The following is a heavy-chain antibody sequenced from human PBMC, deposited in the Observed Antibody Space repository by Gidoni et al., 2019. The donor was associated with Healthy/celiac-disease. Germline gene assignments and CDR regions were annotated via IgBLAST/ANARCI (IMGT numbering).Heavy chain of an antibody. D-gene: IGHD6-19*01. Sequence: EVQLLESGGGLVQPGGSLRLSCAASGFTFSSYAMRWVHQAPGKGLEWVSAISGSGGSTYYADSVKGRFTISRDNSKNTLYLQMNSLRAEDTAVYYCAKDRSWQWLASAYYYYGMDVWGQGTTVTVSS. CDR1: GFTFSSYA. J-gene: IGHJ6*02. V-gene: IGHV3-23*01. CDR2: ISGSGGST. CDR3: AKDRSWQWLASAYYYYGMDV.